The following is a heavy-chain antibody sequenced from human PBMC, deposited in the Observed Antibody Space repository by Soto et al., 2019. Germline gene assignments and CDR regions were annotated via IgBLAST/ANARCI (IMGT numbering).Heavy chain of an antibody. V-gene: IGHV1-46*01. Sequence: QVQLVQSGAEVEKPGASVKVSCKASGYTFTSYYIHWVRQAPGQGLEWVGVINPSGGGTSSAQKFQGRLTMTRDTSASTIYLELSSLTSEDTAVYYCARGGPTSGTRPGPIWGQGTLVTVSS. CDR1: GYTFTSYY. D-gene: IGHD6-13*01. J-gene: IGHJ4*02. CDR2: INPSGGGT. CDR3: ARGGPTSGTRPGPI.